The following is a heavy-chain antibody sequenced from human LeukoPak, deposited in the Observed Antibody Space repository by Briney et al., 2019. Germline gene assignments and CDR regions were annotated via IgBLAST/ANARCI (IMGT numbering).Heavy chain of an antibody. V-gene: IGHV3-7*03. CDR3: AVYNWNSKRDFDY. D-gene: IGHD1-7*01. J-gene: IGHJ4*02. Sequence: GGSLRLSCAASGFTFSNSWMGWVRQDPGNGLEWVANIKEDGSEKYYMDSVKGRFTISRDNAKNSLFLQMNSLRAEDTAVYYWAVYNWNSKRDFDYWGQGTLVTVSS. CDR2: IKEDGSEK. CDR1: GFTFSNSW.